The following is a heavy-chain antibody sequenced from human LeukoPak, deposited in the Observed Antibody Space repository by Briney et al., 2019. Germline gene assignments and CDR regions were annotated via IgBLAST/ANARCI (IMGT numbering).Heavy chain of an antibody. CDR1: GYTFTSYG. CDR2: ISAYNGNT. CDR3: ARGSIVGATFDYFDY. D-gene: IGHD1-26*01. Sequence: GASVKVSCKASGYTFTSYGTSWVRQAPGQGLEWMGWISAYNGNTNYAQKLQGRVTMTTDTSTSTAYMELRSLRSDDTAVYYCARGSIVGATFDYFDYWGQGTLVTVSS. J-gene: IGHJ4*02. V-gene: IGHV1-18*01.